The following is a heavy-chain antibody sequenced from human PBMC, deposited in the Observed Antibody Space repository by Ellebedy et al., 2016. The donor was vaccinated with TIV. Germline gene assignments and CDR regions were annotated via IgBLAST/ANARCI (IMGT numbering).Heavy chain of an antibody. V-gene: IGHV5-10-1*01. Sequence: GESLKISCTGSGYIFTTYWITWVRQMPGKVLEWMGRIAPSDPYTNYSPSFQGHVTISADKFNSTAHLQWSSLKASDTAMYYCARHMNTAMTNDYWGQGTLVTVSS. D-gene: IGHD5-18*01. J-gene: IGHJ4*02. CDR3: ARHMNTAMTNDY. CDR1: GYIFTTYW. CDR2: IAPSDPYT.